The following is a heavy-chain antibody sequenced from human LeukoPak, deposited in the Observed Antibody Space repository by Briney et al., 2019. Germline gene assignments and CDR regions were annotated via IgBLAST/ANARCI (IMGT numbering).Heavy chain of an antibody. J-gene: IGHJ2*01. CDR2: ISGYNGNT. CDR3: ARVSTNSRVGGYDPQWYFDL. V-gene: IGHV1-18*04. CDR1: GYTFINYG. Sequence: GASVKDSCKASGYTFINYGFTWVRQAPGQGLEWMGWISGYNGNTNYLQKFQGRVTMTTDTSTNTVYMELRSLSSDDTAVYYCARVSTNSRVGGYDPQWYFDLWGRGTLVTVSS. D-gene: IGHD5-12*01.